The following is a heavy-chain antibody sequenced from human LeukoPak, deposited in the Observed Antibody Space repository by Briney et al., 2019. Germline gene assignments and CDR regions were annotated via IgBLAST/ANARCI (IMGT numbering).Heavy chain of an antibody. CDR2: INHSGST. J-gene: IGHJ4*02. CDR1: GGSFSGYY. Sequence: SETLSLTCAVYGGSFSGYYWSWIRQPPGKGLEWTGEINHSGSTNYNPSLKSRVTISVDTSKNQFSLKLSSVTAADTAEYYCARGSVLRYFDWLPHSYFDYWGQGTLVTVSS. V-gene: IGHV4-34*01. CDR3: ARGSVLRYFDWLPHSYFDY. D-gene: IGHD3-9*01.